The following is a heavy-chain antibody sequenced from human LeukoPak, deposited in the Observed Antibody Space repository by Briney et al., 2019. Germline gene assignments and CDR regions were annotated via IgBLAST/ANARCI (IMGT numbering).Heavy chain of an antibody. CDR1: GFTFSSYG. Sequence: GGSLRLSCAASGFTFSSYGMHWVRQAPGKGLEWVAVISYDGSNKYYADSVKGRFTISRDNSKNTLYLQMNSLRAEDTAVYYCAKGRAEYQLPPHGFQHWGQGTLVTVSS. V-gene: IGHV3-30*18. D-gene: IGHD2-2*01. CDR2: ISYDGSNK. CDR3: AKGRAEYQLPPHGFQH. J-gene: IGHJ1*01.